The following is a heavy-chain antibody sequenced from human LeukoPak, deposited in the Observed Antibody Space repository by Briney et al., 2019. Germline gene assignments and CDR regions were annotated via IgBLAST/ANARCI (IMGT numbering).Heavy chain of an antibody. CDR2: IYYSGST. J-gene: IGHJ4*02. V-gene: IGHV4-30-4*08. Sequence: SQTLSLTCTVSGGSISSGDYYWSWIRQPPGKGLEWIGYIYYSGSTYYNPSLKSRVTISVDTSKNQFSLKLSSVTAVDTAVYYCARVYNWNSEVDYWGQGTLVTVSS. D-gene: IGHD1-7*01. CDR3: ARVYNWNSEVDY. CDR1: GGSISSGDYY.